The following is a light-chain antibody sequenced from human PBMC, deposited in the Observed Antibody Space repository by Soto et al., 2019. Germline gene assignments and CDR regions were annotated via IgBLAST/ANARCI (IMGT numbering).Light chain of an antibody. V-gene: IGKV3-20*01. CDR3: QQYGSSGT. J-gene: IGKJ1*01. CDR1: QSISSN. Sequence: EIVMTQSPATLSVSPGERATLSCRASQSISSNLAWYQQKPGQAPRLLIYGVSSRATGIPDRFSGSGSGTDFTLTISRLEPEDFAVYYCQQYGSSGTFGQGTKVDIK. CDR2: GVS.